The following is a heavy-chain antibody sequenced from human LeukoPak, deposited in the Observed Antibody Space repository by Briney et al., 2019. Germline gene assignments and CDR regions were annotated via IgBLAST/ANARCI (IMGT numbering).Heavy chain of an antibody. Sequence: SGGSLRLSCAASGFTFSSYSINWVRQAPGKGLEWVSSISSSSSYIYYADSVKGRFTISRDNAKNSLYLQMNSLRAEDTAVYYCARDGPLAYCGGDCYTGAFDIWGQGTMVTVSS. CDR3: ARDGPLAYCGGDCYTGAFDI. V-gene: IGHV3-21*01. J-gene: IGHJ3*02. CDR2: ISSSSSYI. D-gene: IGHD2-21*02. CDR1: GFTFSSYS.